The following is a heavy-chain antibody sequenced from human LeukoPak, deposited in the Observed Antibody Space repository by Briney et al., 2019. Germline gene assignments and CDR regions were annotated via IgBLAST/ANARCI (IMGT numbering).Heavy chain of an antibody. V-gene: IGHV5-51*01. CDR2: VYPGDSDT. CDR1: GYSFINYW. J-gene: IGHJ5*02. CDR3: ARLQGSTDLTS. D-gene: IGHD4-11*01. Sequence: GESLKISCKGSGYSFINYWIGWVRQMPGKGLEWMGIVYPGDSDTKYSPSFQGQVTISADKSISTAYLQWSSLKASDTAMYYCARLQGSTDLTSWGQGTLVTVSS.